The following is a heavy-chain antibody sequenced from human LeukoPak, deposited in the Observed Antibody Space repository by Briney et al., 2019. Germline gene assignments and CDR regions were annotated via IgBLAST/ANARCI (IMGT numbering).Heavy chain of an antibody. Sequence: PSETLSLTCAVYGGSFSGYYWSWIRQPPGKGLEWIGEINHSGSTNYNPSLKSRVTISVDTSKNQFSLKLSSVTAADTAVYYCARGVVVTAIYYFDYWGQGTLVTVSS. CDR1: GGSFSGYY. V-gene: IGHV4-34*01. CDR2: INHSGST. CDR3: ARGVVVTAIYYFDY. J-gene: IGHJ4*02. D-gene: IGHD2-21*02.